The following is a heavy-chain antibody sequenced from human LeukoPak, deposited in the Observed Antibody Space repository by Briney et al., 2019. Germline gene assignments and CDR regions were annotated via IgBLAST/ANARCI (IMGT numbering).Heavy chain of an antibody. CDR3: ARTVGGYGMDV. Sequence: GAALEISFEGLGYRFPTYWIGWGRPMAGEGVGWMGIIYPADSDSRYSPSFQGQVTVSADKSISSAYLQWRSLKASDTAMYYCARTVGGYGMDVWGQGTTVTVSS. V-gene: IGHV5-51*01. CDR2: IYPADSDS. CDR1: GYRFPTYW. J-gene: IGHJ6*02. D-gene: IGHD2-15*01.